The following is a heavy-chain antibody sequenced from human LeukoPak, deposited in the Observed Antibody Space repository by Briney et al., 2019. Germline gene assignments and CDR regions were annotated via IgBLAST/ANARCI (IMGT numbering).Heavy chain of an antibody. Sequence: PSETLSLTCTVSGGSISTYYWSWIRQPPGKGLEWIGYIYDSGSTNYNPSLKSRVTISVDTSENQFSLKLSSVTAADTAVYYCARGRGSYSANDYWGQGTLVTVSS. CDR3: ARGRGSYSANDY. D-gene: IGHD1-26*01. CDR1: GGSISTYY. V-gene: IGHV4-59*01. J-gene: IGHJ4*02. CDR2: IYDSGST.